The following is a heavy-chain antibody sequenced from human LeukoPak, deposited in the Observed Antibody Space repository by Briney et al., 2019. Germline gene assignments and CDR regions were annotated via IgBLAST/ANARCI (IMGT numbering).Heavy chain of an antibody. CDR2: IYYSGST. D-gene: IGHD5-12*01. V-gene: IGHV4-59*01. CDR1: GGSISSYY. CDR3: ARDPQVSGYDSRYYYGMDV. Sequence: PSETLSLTCTVSGGSISSYYWSWIRQPPGKGLEWIGYIYYSGSTNYNPSLKSRVTISVDTSKNQFSLKLSSVTAADTAVYYCARDPQVSGYDSRYYYGMDVWGQGTTVTVSS. J-gene: IGHJ6*02.